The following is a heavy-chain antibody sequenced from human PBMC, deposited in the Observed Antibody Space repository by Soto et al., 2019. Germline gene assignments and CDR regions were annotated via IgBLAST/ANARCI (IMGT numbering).Heavy chain of an antibody. J-gene: IGHJ3*02. V-gene: IGHV1-2*02. CDR1: GYTFSTYY. Sequence: ASVNASCKASGYTFSTYYMHWVRQAPGQGLEWMGWINPNSGGTNYAQKFQGRVTMTRDTSISTAYMELSRLRSDDTAVYYCASIGYRDAFDIWGQGTMVTVSS. CDR2: INPNSGGT. D-gene: IGHD5-18*01. CDR3: ASIGYRDAFDI.